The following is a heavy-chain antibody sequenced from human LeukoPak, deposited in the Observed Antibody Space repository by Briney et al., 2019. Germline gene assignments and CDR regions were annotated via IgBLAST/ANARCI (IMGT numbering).Heavy chain of an antibody. CDR2: ISSSGAST. CDR1: GFTFSSYA. J-gene: IGHJ4*02. D-gene: IGHD3-10*01. CDR3: AKSSVVRGAFDY. V-gene: IGHV3-23*01. Sequence: GGSLRLSCAASGFTFSSYAMSWVRQAPGKGLEWVSSISSSGASTYYADSVKGRFTVSRDSSKNTLYLQMNSLRAEDTAVYYCAKSSVVRGAFDYWGQGTLVTVSP.